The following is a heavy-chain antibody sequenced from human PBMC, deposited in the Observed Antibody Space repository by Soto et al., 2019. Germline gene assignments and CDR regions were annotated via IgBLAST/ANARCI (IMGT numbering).Heavy chain of an antibody. CDR2: INHSGST. Sequence: SETLSLTCAVYGGSFSGYYWSWIRQPPGKGLEWIGEINHSGSTNYNPSLKSRVTISVDTSKNQFSLKLSSVTAADTAVYYCARGGVRWLRFHFDYWSQGTLVTVSS. J-gene: IGHJ4*02. V-gene: IGHV4-34*01. CDR3: ARGGVRWLRFHFDY. D-gene: IGHD5-12*01. CDR1: GGSFSGYY.